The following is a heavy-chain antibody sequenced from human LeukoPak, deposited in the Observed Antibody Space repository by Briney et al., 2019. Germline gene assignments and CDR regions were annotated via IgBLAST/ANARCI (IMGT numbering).Heavy chain of an antibody. Sequence: GGSLRLSCAASGFTFSNYGMHWVRQAPGKGLEGVVVISYDGNKKYYADSVKGRFTISRDNSKNTLYMIMSSLRAEDTAVYSCAKDQSFRTYFFDYWGQGTLVTVSS. CDR1: GFTFSNYG. CDR2: ISYDGNKK. CDR3: AKDQSFRTYFFDY. J-gene: IGHJ4*02. V-gene: IGHV3-30*18. D-gene: IGHD1/OR15-1a*01.